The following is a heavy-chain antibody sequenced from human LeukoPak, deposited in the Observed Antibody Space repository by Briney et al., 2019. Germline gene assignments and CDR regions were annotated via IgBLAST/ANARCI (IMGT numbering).Heavy chain of an antibody. Sequence: GGSLRLSCAASGFTFSSYWMSWVRQAPGKGLEWVANIKEDGSEKYYVDSVKGRFTISRDNAKNSLYLQMNSLRAEDTAVYYCARAKEDYYGSGTYSTYDWGQGTLVTVSS. D-gene: IGHD3-10*01. J-gene: IGHJ4*02. CDR2: IKEDGSEK. CDR3: ARAKEDYYGSGTYSTYD. CDR1: GFTFSSYW. V-gene: IGHV3-7*01.